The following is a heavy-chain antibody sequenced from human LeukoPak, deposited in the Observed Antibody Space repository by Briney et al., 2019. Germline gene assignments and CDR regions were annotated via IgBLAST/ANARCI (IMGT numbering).Heavy chain of an antibody. V-gene: IGHV3-9*01. CDR3: AKDAWSSWSSRGDDAFDI. CDR1: GFTFDDYA. CDR2: ISWNSGSI. D-gene: IGHD6-13*01. Sequence: GGSLRLSCAASGFTFDDYAMHWVRQAPGKGLEWVSGISWNSGSIGYADSVKGRFTISRDNAKNSLYLQMNSLRAEDTALYYCAKDAWSSWSSRGDDAFDIWGQGTMVTVSS. J-gene: IGHJ3*02.